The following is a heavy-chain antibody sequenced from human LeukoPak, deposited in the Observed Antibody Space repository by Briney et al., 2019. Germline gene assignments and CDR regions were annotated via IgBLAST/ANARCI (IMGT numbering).Heavy chain of an antibody. D-gene: IGHD4-11*01. CDR1: GGSITNTKCY. V-gene: IGHV4-39*01. Sequence: SETLSLTCTLSGGSITNTKCYWGWIRQPPGKGLEWIGSIYYTGSTYHNPSLKSRVTISVDTSKNQFSLKLRSVTAADTALYYCTRHTGYISGQYNNYEDSWGQGTLVTVSS. CDR3: TRHTGYISGQYNNYEDS. J-gene: IGHJ4*02. CDR2: IYYTGST.